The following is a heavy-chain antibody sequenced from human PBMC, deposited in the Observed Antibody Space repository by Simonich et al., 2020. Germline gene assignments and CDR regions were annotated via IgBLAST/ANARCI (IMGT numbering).Heavy chain of an antibody. CDR1: GYSFTSYW. D-gene: IGHD1-1*01. V-gene: IGHV5-51*01. Sequence: EVQLVQSGAEVKKPGESLKISCNGSGYSFTSYWIGWGRKMPGKGLGWMGIIHPGDSDTRYSPSFQGQVTTSADKSISTAYLQWSSLKASDTAMYYCARQLNDFDIWGQGTMVTVSS. J-gene: IGHJ3*02. CDR2: IHPGDSDT. CDR3: ARQLNDFDI.